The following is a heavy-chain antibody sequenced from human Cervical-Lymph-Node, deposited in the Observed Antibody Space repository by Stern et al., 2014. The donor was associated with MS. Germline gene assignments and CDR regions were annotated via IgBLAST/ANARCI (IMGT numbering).Heavy chain of an antibody. Sequence: VQLEESGAEVKKPGASVKVSCKASGYTFTSYGISWVRQAPGQGLEWMGWISAYNGNTNYAQKIQGRVTMNTDTSTSTAYMELKSLGSDDTAVYYCAGGLLGSENGFDIWGQGTMVTVSS. V-gene: IGHV1-18*01. CDR2: ISAYNGNT. D-gene: IGHD2-15*01. CDR3: AGGLLGSENGFDI. J-gene: IGHJ3*02. CDR1: GYTFTSYG.